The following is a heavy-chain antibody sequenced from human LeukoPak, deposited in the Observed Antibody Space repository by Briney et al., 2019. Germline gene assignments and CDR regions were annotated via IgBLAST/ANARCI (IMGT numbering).Heavy chain of an antibody. D-gene: IGHD2-15*01. Sequence: SETPSLTCTVSGGSISSYYWSWIRQPPGKGLEWIGYIYTSGSTNYNPYLKSRVTISVDTSKNQFSLKLSSVTAADTAVYYCARVSRGVVVVGPSYFDYWGQGTLVTVSS. CDR2: IYTSGST. V-gene: IGHV4-4*09. CDR3: ARVSRGVVVVGPSYFDY. J-gene: IGHJ4*02. CDR1: GGSISSYY.